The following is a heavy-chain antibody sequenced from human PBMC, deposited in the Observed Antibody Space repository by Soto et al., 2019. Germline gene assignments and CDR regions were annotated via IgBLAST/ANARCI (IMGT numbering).Heavy chain of an antibody. V-gene: IGHV1-18*01. CDR1: GYTFTSYG. CDR3: ARADYDSSGYYPRPH. J-gene: IGHJ4*02. D-gene: IGHD3-22*01. Sequence: ASVKVSCKASGYTFTSYGISWVRQAPGQGLEWMGWISAYNGNTNYAQKLQGRVTMTTDTSTSTAYMELRSLRSDDTAVYYCARADYDSSGYYPRPHWGQGTLVTVSS. CDR2: ISAYNGNT.